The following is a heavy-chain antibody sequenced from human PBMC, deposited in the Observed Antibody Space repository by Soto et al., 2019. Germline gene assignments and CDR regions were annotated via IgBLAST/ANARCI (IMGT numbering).Heavy chain of an antibody. D-gene: IGHD6-19*01. J-gene: IGHJ4*02. CDR1: GFSSSTFW. CDR3: TGGSGGLQTD. CDR2: IKQDGSEE. Sequence: EVQLVESGGGLVQPGGSLRLSCADSGFSSSTFWMTWVRQAPGKGLEWVALIKQDGSEELYVDSVKGRFTISRDNAKNSVYLQMDSLRVEERSVYYCTGGSGGLQTDWGQGTLVTVSS. V-gene: IGHV3-7*04.